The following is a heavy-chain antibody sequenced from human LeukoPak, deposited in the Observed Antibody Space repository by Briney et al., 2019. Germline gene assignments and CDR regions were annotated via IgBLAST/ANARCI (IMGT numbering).Heavy chain of an antibody. CDR3: ARVKGAGTYYDFWSGYTPISTDAFDI. CDR2: MNPNSGNT. CDR1: GYTFTGYY. V-gene: IGHV1-8*03. Sequence: GASVKVSCKASGYTFTGYYMHWVRQATGQGLEWMGWMNPNSGNTGYAQKFQGRVTITRSTSISTAYMELSSLRSEDTAVYYCARVKGAGTYYDFWSGYTPISTDAFDIWGQGTMVTVSS. J-gene: IGHJ3*02. D-gene: IGHD3-3*01.